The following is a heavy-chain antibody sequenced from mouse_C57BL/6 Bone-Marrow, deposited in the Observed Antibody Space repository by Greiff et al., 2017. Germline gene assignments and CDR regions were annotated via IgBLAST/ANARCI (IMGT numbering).Heavy chain of an antibody. D-gene: IGHD2-4*01. CDR2: ISSGGDYI. CDR1: GFTFSSYA. V-gene: IGHV5-9-1*02. CDR3: TRDRIYYDSPFDY. Sequence: EVKLMESGEGLVKPGGSLKLSCAASGFTFSSYAMSWVRQTPEKRLEWVAYISSGGDYIYYADTVKGRFTISRDNARNTLYLQMSSLKSEDTAMYYCTRDRIYYDSPFDYWGQGTTLTVSS. J-gene: IGHJ2*01.